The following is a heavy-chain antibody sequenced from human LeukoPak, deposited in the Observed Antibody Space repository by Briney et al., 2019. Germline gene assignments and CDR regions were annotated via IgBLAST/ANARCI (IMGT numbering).Heavy chain of an antibody. V-gene: IGHV4-34*01. CDR3: ARTYYDFWSGYYESRYFDL. J-gene: IGHJ2*01. Sequence: PSETLSLTCAVYGGSFSGYYWSWIRQPPGKGLEWIGEINHSGSTNYNPSLKSRVTISVDTSKNQFSLKLSSVTAADTAVYYCARTYYDFWSGYYESRYFDLWGRGTLVTVSS. CDR2: INHSGST. D-gene: IGHD3-3*01. CDR1: GGSFSGYY.